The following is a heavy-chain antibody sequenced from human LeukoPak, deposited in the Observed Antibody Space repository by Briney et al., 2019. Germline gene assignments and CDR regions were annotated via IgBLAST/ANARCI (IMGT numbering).Heavy chain of an antibody. V-gene: IGHV3-23*01. D-gene: IGHD2-2*02. J-gene: IGHJ4*02. CDR3: AKPRDIVVVPAAISY. CDR2: ISGSGGST. CDR1: GYTFTSYG. Sequence: SCKASGYTFTSYGISWVRQAPGKGLEWVSAISGSGGSTYYADSVKGRFTIPRDNSKNTLYLQMDSLRAEDTAVYYCAKPRDIVVVPAAISYWGQGTLVTVSS.